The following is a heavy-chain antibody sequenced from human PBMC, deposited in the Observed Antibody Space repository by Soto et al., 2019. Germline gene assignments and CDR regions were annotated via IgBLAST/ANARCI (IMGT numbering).Heavy chain of an antibody. J-gene: IGHJ3*02. CDR3: ARGVSRTLRYAFDI. V-gene: IGHV1-18*01. CDR1: GYSFSTYG. Sequence: ASVKVSCKASGYSFSTYGLSWVRQAPGQGLEWMGWINGYSGNTNYAQKYQGRVTMTTDTSTSTAYMELSSLRSEDTAVYYCARGVSRTLRYAFDIWGQGTMVTVSS. CDR2: INGYSGNT.